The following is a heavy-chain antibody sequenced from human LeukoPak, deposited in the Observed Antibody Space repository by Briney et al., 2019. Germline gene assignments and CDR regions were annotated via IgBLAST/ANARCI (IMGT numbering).Heavy chain of an antibody. CDR1: GGSISSYY. D-gene: IGHD3-16*02. J-gene: IGHJ4*02. V-gene: IGHV4-59*01. CDR2: IYYSGST. CDR3: ARASMITFGGVITYYFDY. Sequence: SETLSLTCTVSGGSISSYYWSWIRQPPGKGLEWIGYIYYSGSTNYNPSLKRRVTISVDTSKNQFSLKLSSVTAADTAVYYCARASMITFGGVITYYFDYWGQGTLVTVSS.